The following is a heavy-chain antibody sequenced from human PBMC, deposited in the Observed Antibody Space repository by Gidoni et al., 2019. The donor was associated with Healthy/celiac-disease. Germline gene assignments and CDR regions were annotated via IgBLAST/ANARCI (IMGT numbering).Heavy chain of an antibody. V-gene: IGHV3-48*01. CDR2: ISSSSSTI. J-gene: IGHJ4*02. CDR3: ARGPYSGYGEYGDYAGGDY. Sequence: EVQLVESGGGLVQPGGSLRLSCAAFGFTFSSYSMNWVRQAPGKGLEWVSYISSSSSTIYYADSVKGRFTISRDNAKNSLYLQMNSLRAEDTAVYYCARGPYSGYGEYGDYAGGDYWGQGTLVTVSS. D-gene: IGHD5-12*01. CDR1: GFTFSSYS.